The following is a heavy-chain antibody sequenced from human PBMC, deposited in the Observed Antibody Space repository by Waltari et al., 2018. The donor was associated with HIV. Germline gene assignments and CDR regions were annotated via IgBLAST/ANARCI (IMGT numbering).Heavy chain of an antibody. CDR1: GYTFTSYG. CDR3: ARGIPSSSGWSVSDY. V-gene: IGHV1-18*01. Sequence: GSVKVSCKASGYTFTSYGISWVRQAPGQGLEWMGWISAYNGNTHYAQKLQGRVTMTTDTSTSTAYMELRSLRSDDTAVYYCARGIPSSSGWSVSDYWGQGTLVTVSS. J-gene: IGHJ4*02. D-gene: IGHD6-19*01. CDR2: ISAYNGNT.